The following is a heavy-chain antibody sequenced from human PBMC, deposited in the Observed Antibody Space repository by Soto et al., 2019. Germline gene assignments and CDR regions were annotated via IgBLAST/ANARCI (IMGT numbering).Heavy chain of an antibody. V-gene: IGHV4-31*03. J-gene: IGHJ4*02. CDR2: IYYSGST. D-gene: IGHD3-10*01. Sequence: SETLSLTCTVSGGSISSGGYYWSWIRQHPGKGLEWIGYIYYSGSTCYNPSLKSRVTISVDTSKNQFSLKLSSVTAADTAVYYCATQDYGILDYWGQGTLVTVSS. CDR1: GGSISSGGYY. CDR3: ATQDYGILDY.